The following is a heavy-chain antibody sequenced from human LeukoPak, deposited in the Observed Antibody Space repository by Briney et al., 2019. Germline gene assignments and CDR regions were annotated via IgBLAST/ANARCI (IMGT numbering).Heavy chain of an antibody. CDR3: ARVKSGSYYDD. D-gene: IGHD1-26*01. V-gene: IGHV3-48*03. CDR1: GFTLSSYE. J-gene: IGHJ4*02. CDR2: ISSSGNTI. Sequence: GGSLRLSCAASGFTLSSYEMNWVRQAPGKGLEWISYISSSGNTIYYADSVKGRFTISRDNAKNSLYLQMNSLRAEDTAVYYCARVKSGSYYDDWGQGTLVTVSS.